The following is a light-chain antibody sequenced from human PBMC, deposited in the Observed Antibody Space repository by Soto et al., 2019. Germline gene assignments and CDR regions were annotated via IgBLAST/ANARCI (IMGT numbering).Light chain of an antibody. CDR1: QGIANE. Sequence: IQMTQSPSSLSASVGDRVTITCRASQGIANELGWYQQKPGKAPKLLIYGASSLQSGVPLRFSGSGSGTDFTLTISSLEPEDFATYYCQESYSTLWGTCGQGTKVDIK. J-gene: IGKJ1*01. CDR3: QESYSTLWGT. V-gene: IGKV1-39*01. CDR2: GAS.